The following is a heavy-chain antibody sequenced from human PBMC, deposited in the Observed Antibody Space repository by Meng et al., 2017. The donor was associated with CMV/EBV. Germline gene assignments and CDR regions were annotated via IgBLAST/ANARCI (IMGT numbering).Heavy chain of an antibody. D-gene: IGHD3-22*01. V-gene: IGHV4-4*02. CDR2: IYHSGST. CDR1: GGSLSSSNW. J-gene: IGHJ4*02. CDR3: ARVSEGSSGYYFDY. Sequence: VSGGSLSSSNWWSWVRQPPGKVLEWIGEIYHSGSTNYNPSLKSRVTISVDKSKNQFSLKLSSVTAADTAVYYCARVSEGSSGYYFDYWGQGTLVTVSS.